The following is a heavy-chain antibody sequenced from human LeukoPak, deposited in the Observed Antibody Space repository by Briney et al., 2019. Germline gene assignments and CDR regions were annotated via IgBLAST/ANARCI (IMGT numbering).Heavy chain of an antibody. CDR1: GFSFSSFG. J-gene: IGHJ1*01. CDR3: AKDSGYSSGLAEYFQH. Sequence: GGSLRLSCAASGFSFSSFGMNWVRQVPGKGLEWVSSISGNSAYMYYADSMRGRFTISRDNAKNSLYLQMNSLRAEDTALYYCAKDSGYSSGLAEYFQHWGQGTLVTVSS. CDR2: ISGNSAYM. V-gene: IGHV3-21*04. D-gene: IGHD6-19*01.